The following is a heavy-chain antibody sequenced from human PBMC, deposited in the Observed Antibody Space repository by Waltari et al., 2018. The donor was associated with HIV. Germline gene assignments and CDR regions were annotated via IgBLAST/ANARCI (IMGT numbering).Heavy chain of an antibody. D-gene: IGHD1-26*01. CDR1: GYTLTELS. J-gene: IGHJ4*02. CDR2: FDPEDGET. CDR3: ATAGRGFYRGSYHFDY. Sequence: QVQLVQSGAEVKKPGASVKVSCKVSGYTLTELSMHWVRQAHGKGHEWMGGFDPEDGETIYAQKFQGRVTMTEDTSTDTAYMELSSLRSEDTAVYYCATAGRGFYRGSYHFDYWGQGTLVTVSS. V-gene: IGHV1-24*01.